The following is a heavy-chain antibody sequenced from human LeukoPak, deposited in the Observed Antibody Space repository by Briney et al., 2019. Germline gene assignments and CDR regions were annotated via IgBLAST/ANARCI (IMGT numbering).Heavy chain of an antibody. Sequence: PGGSLRLSCAASGFTFSSYSMNWVRQAPGKGLEWVSSISSSSSYIYYADSVEGRFTISRDNAKNSLYLQMNSLRAEDTAVYYCTRDPEDIVVVPAAHYFDYWGQGTLVTVSS. V-gene: IGHV3-21*01. CDR2: ISSSSSYI. J-gene: IGHJ4*02. CDR3: TRDPEDIVVVPAAHYFDY. D-gene: IGHD2-2*01. CDR1: GFTFSSYS.